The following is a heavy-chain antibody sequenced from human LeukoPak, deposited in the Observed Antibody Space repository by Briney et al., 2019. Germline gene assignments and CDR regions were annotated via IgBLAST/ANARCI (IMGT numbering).Heavy chain of an antibody. CDR1: GFTFSSYW. J-gene: IGHJ5*02. V-gene: IGHV3-7*01. CDR2: IKQDGSEK. D-gene: IGHD6-13*01. CDR3: AREIAAALRGPRNNWFDP. Sequence: GGSLRLSCAASGFTFSSYWMSWVRQAPGKGLEWVANIKQDGSEKYYVDSVKGRFTISRDNAKNSLYLQMNSLRAEDTAVYYCAREIAAALRGPRNNWFDPWGQGTLVTVSS.